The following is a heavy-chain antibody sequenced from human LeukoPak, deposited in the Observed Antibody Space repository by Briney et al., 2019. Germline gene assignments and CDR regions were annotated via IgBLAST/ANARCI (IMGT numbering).Heavy chain of an antibody. J-gene: IGHJ4*02. V-gene: IGHV1-18*01. Sequence: ASVRVSCKASGYTVTNYHIAWVRQAPGQGLEWMGWVITNDGNTVYAQRFQGRVTMTTDTSTGVAYMELRSLTSDDTAVYYCTRAPPGMTMMTDFWGQGTLVTVSS. D-gene: IGHD3-22*01. CDR2: VITNDGNT. CDR3: TRAPPGMTMMTDF. CDR1: GYTVTNYH.